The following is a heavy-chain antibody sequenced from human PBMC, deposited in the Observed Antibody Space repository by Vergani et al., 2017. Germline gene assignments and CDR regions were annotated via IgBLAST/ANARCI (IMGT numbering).Heavy chain of an antibody. CDR1: GFTFSSYG. Sequence: QVQLVESGGGVVQPGRYLRLSCAASGFTFSSYGMHWVRQAPGKGLAWVAVIWYDGSNKYYADSVKGRFTISRDNSKNRLYLQMNSLRAEDTAVYYWARDKAGYTNYYYYGMDVWGQGTTVTVSS. V-gene: IGHV3-33*01. J-gene: IGHJ6*02. CDR2: IWYDGSNK. D-gene: IGHD1-1*01. CDR3: ARDKAGYTNYYYYGMDV.